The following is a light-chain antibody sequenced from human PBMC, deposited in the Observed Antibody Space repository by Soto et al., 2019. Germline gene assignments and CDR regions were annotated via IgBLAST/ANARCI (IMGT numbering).Light chain of an antibody. CDR3: QQYGSSLFT. Sequence: EIVLTQSPGTLSLSPGERATLSCRASQSVSSSYLAWYQQKPGQAPRLLIYGASSRATGIPDRFSGSGSGKHFTLTISNLEPEDLAVYYCQQYGSSLFTSAPGTKVDI. CDR1: QSVSSSY. V-gene: IGKV3-20*01. CDR2: GAS. J-gene: IGKJ3*01.